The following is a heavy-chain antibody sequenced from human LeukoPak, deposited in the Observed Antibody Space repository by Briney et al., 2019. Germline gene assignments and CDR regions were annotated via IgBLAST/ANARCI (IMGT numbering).Heavy chain of an antibody. Sequence: GGSLRLSCAASGFTFSSYGMHWVRQAPGKGLEWVAVISYDGSNKYYADSVKGRFTISRDNSKNTLYLQMNSLRAEDTAVYYCAKGRQWLVRRGWFDPWGQGTLVTVSS. CDR1: GFTFSSYG. J-gene: IGHJ5*02. V-gene: IGHV3-30*18. CDR2: ISYDGSNK. D-gene: IGHD6-19*01. CDR3: AKGRQWLVRRGWFDP.